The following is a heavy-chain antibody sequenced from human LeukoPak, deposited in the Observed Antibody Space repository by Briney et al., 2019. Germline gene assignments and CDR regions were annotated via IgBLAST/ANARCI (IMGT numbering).Heavy chain of an antibody. CDR2: ITGSGDST. Sequence: PGGSLRLSCAASGFTFSNYAMRWVRPAPGKGLEWVSSITGSGDSTYYADSVKGRFTISRDNSQNTLYLQMNSLRAEDTAVYYCADSNYWYPDDYWGQGTLVTVSS. CDR3: ADSNYWYPDDY. V-gene: IGHV3-23*01. D-gene: IGHD4-11*01. J-gene: IGHJ4*02. CDR1: GFTFSNYA.